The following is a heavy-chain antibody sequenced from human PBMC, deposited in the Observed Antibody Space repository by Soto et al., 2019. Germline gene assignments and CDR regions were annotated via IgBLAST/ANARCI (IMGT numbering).Heavy chain of an antibody. J-gene: IGHJ4*02. V-gene: IGHV3-30-3*01. CDR1: GFTFSTYA. CDR2: ISYSGGNK. Sequence: GGSLRLSCAASGFTFSTYAMQWVRQAPGKGLEWLAVISYSGGNKFYADSVKGRFTISRDNSKNTLNLQMNSLRPEDTAVYYCERPGAAAGTFDYWGQGTLVTVSS. D-gene: IGHD6-13*01. CDR3: ERPGAAAGTFDY.